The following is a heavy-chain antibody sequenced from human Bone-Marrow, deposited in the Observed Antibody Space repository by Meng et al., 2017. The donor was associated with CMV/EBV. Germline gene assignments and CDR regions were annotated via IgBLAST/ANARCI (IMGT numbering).Heavy chain of an antibody. V-gene: IGHV4-39*07. CDR3: ARDGSTYFYCGRDV. CDR2: IFNSGTT. J-gene: IGHJ6*02. CDR1: GGSISSSSYF. Sequence: SETLSLTCNVSGGSISSSSYFWGWIRQPPGKGLEWIGNIFNSGTTYYNPSLKSRVTISVDTSKNQFSLRLSSVTAADTAVYYCARDGSTYFYCGRDVWGQGNTVNVAS. D-gene: IGHD5/OR15-5a*01.